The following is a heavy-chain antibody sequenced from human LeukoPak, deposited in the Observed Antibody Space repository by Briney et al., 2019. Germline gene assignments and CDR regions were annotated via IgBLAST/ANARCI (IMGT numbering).Heavy chain of an antibody. J-gene: IGHJ1*01. D-gene: IGHD4-17*01. CDR1: GGTFSSYA. CDR2: IIPIFGTA. CDR3: ARYGDSEYFQH. V-gene: IGHV1-69*06. Sequence: SVKVSCKASGGTFSSYAVSWVRQAPGQGLEWMGRIIPIFGTANYAQKFQGRVTITADKSTSTAYMELSSLRSEDTAVYYCARYGDSEYFQHWGQGTLVTVSS.